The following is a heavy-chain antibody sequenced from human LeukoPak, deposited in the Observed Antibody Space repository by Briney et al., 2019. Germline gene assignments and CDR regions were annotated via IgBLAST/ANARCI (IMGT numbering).Heavy chain of an antibody. Sequence: PSETLSLTCTVSGGSISSYYWSWIRQPPGKGLEWIGYIYYSGSTNYNPSLKSRVTISVDTSKNQFSLKLSSVPATDTAVYYCARLHYDSSGYQSFDYWGQGTLVTVSS. CDR3: ARLHYDSSGYQSFDY. V-gene: IGHV4-59*12. J-gene: IGHJ4*02. CDR1: GGSISSYY. D-gene: IGHD3-22*01. CDR2: IYYSGST.